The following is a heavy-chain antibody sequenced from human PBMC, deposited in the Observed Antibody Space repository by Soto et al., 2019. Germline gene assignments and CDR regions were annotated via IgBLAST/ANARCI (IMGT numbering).Heavy chain of an antibody. Sequence: QITLKESGPTLVKPTQTLTLTCTFSGFSLSTSGVGVGWIRQPPGKALEWLALIYWDEDKRYSPSLKSRLTITKDTSKNQVVLTMTNMDPVDTATYYCAHTRDYDILTGYYNQNWFDPWGQGTLVTVSS. CDR2: IYWDEDK. CDR3: AHTRDYDILTGYYNQNWFDP. D-gene: IGHD3-9*01. J-gene: IGHJ5*02. V-gene: IGHV2-5*02. CDR1: GFSLSTSGVG.